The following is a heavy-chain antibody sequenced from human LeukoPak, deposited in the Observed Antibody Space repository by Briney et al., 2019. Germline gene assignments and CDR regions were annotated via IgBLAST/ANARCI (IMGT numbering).Heavy chain of an antibody. Sequence: GESPKIPRKGSGYSFTRYCISWVRQMPGKGLEWLWRIDAIGSYTNYSPSFQGHVTISADKSISSAYLQWSSLKASDTAMYCCAIHEDSGYAIYYYYGMDVWGKGTTVTVSS. CDR3: AIHEDSGYAIYYYYGMDV. CDR2: IDAIGSYT. CDR1: GYSFTRYC. J-gene: IGHJ6*01. D-gene: IGHD5-12*01. V-gene: IGHV5-10-1*01.